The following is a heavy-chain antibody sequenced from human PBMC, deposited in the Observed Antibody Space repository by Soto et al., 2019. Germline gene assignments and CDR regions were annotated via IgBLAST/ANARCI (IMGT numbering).Heavy chain of an antibody. D-gene: IGHD4-4*01. CDR1: GFIFSTYS. CDR3: AREGVHNYNEYNLDN. CDR2: ISGSRGYV. Sequence: GGSLRLSCPASGFIFSTYSMHWVRQAPGKALEWLPSISGSRGYVPYADSVKCRFTVSRDNIGTALYLQMNSLRAEDTAVYYCAREGVHNYNEYNLDNWGLGTLVTVSS. V-gene: IGHV3-21*01. J-gene: IGHJ4*02.